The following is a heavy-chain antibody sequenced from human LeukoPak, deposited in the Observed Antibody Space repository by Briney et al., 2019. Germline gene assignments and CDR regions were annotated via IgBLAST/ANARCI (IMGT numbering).Heavy chain of an antibody. CDR3: AKTYYYDSVGYSPFDY. CDR1: GFIFSRYS. J-gene: IGHJ4*02. Sequence: GGSLRLSRVASGFIFSRYSMNWVRQAPGKGLERVSSISISSGSIYYADSVKGRFTISRDNAKNSLYLQVNSLRAEDTAIYYCAKTYYYDSVGYSPFDYWGQGSRVIVSS. D-gene: IGHD3-22*01. CDR2: ISISSGSI. V-gene: IGHV3-21*01.